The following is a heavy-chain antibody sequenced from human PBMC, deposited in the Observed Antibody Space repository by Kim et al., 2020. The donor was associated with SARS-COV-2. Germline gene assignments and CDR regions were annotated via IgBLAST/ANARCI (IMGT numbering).Heavy chain of an antibody. D-gene: IGHD3-10*01. CDR2: ISSSSSYI. J-gene: IGHJ4*02. CDR3: ARVRITMVRGATRAPARPFDY. Sequence: GGSLRLSCAASGFTFSSYSMNWVRQAPGKGLEWVSSISSSSSYIYYADSVKGRFTISRDNAKNSLYLQMNSLRAEDTAVYYCARVRITMVRGATRAPARPFDYWGQGTLVTVSS. V-gene: IGHV3-21*01. CDR1: GFTFSSYS.